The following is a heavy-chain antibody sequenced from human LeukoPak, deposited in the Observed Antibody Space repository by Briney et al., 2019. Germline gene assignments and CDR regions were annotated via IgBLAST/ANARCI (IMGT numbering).Heavy chain of an antibody. CDR1: GYSFTSYW. CDR2: IYPGDSDT. V-gene: IGHV5-51*01. Sequence: GESLEISCKGSGYSFTSYWIGWVRQMPGKGLEWMGIIYPGDSDTRYSPSFQGQVTISADKSISTAYLQWSSLKASDTAMYYCARGTTTSDSSSWYADYFDYWGQGTLVTVSS. D-gene: IGHD6-13*01. CDR3: ARGTTTSDSSSWYADYFDY. J-gene: IGHJ4*02.